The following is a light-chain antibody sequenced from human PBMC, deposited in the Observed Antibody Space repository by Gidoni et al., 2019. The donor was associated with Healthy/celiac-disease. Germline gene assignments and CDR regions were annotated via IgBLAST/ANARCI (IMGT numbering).Light chain of an antibody. V-gene: IGKV3-20*01. CDR3: QEYGSSPSWT. CDR2: GAS. Sequence: EIVLTQSPGTLSLSPGERATLSCRASQSVSSSYLAWYQQKPGQAPRLLIYGASSRATGIPDRFSGSGSGTDFTLTISRLEPEDFAVSYCQEYGSSPSWTFGQXTKVEIK. J-gene: IGKJ1*01. CDR1: QSVSSSY.